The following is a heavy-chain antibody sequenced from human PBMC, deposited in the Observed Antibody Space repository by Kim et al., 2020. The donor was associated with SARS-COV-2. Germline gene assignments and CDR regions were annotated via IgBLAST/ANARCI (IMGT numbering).Heavy chain of an antibody. CDR1: GGSISSSSYY. CDR3: ARVFSGWYHLTAAGAYYFDY. V-gene: IGHV4-39*07. J-gene: IGHJ4*02. CDR2: IYYSGST. Sequence: SETLSLTCTVSGGSISSSSYYWGWIRQPPGKGLEWIGSIYYSGSTYYNPSLKSRVTISVDTSKNQFSLKLSSVTAADTAVYYCARVFSGWYHLTAAGAYYFDYWGQGTLVTVSS. D-gene: IGHD6-19*01.